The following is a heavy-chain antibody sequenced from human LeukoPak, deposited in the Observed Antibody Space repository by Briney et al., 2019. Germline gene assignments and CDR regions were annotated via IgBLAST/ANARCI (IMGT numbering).Heavy chain of an antibody. CDR3: ARRRDSGYYHA. CDR1: GGSISGSTYY. V-gene: IGHV4-39*07. CDR2: IYHSGST. D-gene: IGHD3-22*01. J-gene: IGHJ5*02. Sequence: SETLSLTCTVSGGSISGSTYYWGWIRQPPGKGLEWIGSIYHSGSTYYNPSLKSRVTISVDTSKNQFSLKLSSVTAADTAVYYCARRRDSGYYHAWGQGTLVTVSS.